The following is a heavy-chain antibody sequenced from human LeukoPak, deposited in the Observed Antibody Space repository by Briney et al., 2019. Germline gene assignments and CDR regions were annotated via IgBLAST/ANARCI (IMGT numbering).Heavy chain of an antibody. V-gene: IGHV3-66*01. CDR3: ATSSSRMRYYCDY. Sequence: PGGSLRLSCSASGFTVSSNHMSWGPQAPGRGLGRVSVIYSGGRTSYADSGKGRFTISRDNSKTTLYLQMNSLRAEDTAVYFCATSSSRMRYYCDYWGQGTLVTVSS. CDR2: IYSGGRT. D-gene: IGHD6-13*01. J-gene: IGHJ4*02. CDR1: GFTVSSNH.